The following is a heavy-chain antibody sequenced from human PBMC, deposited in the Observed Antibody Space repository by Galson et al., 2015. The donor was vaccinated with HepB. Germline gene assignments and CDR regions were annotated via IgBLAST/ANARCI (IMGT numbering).Heavy chain of an antibody. D-gene: IGHD3-10*01. Sequence: SVKVSCKASGYTFTSYAMNWVRQAHGQGLEWMGWVNTNTGNPTYAQGFTGRFVFSLDTSVSTAYLQISSLKAEDTAVYYCARVSQVLWFGELYPYYFDYWGQGTLVTVSS. CDR3: ARVSQVLWFGELYPYYFDY. V-gene: IGHV7-4-1*02. CDR2: VNTNTGNP. CDR1: GYTFTSYA. J-gene: IGHJ4*02.